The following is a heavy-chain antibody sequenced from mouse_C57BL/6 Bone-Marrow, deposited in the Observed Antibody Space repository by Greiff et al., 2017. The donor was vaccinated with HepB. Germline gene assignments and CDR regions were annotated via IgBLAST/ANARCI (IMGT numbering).Heavy chain of an antibody. CDR1: GYTFTSYW. CDR2: IDPSDSYT. D-gene: IGHD1-1*01. V-gene: IGHV1-69*01. Sequence: QVQLQQPGAELVMPGASVKLSCKASGYTFTSYWMHWVKQRPGQGLEWIGEIDPSDSYTNYNQKFKGKSTLTVDKSSSTAYMQLSSLTSEDSAVYYCARGYYGSRGFAYWGQGTLVTVSA. CDR3: ARGYYGSRGFAY. J-gene: IGHJ3*01.